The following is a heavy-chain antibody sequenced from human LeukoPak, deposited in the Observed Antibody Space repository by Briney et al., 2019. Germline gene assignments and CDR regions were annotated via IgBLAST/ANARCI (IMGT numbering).Heavy chain of an antibody. CDR1: GGSISSYY. V-gene: IGHV4-59*01. CDR3: ARGPSKPYYFDY. J-gene: IGHJ4*02. Sequence: PSETLSLTCTVSGGSISSYYWSWIRQPPGKGLEWIGYIYYSGSTNYNPSLKSRVTISVGTSKNQFSLKLSSVTAADTAVYYCARGPSKPYYFDYWGQGTLVTVSS. D-gene: IGHD6-6*01. CDR2: IYYSGST.